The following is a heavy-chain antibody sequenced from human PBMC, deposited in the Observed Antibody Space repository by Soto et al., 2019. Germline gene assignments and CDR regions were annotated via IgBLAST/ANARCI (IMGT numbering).Heavy chain of an antibody. D-gene: IGHD2-21*02. CDR2: IIPIFGTA. J-gene: IGHJ1*01. CDR3: ARGGAYCGGDCYPGYFQH. CDR1: GGTFSSYA. Sequence: QVQLVQSGAEVKKPGSSVKVSCKASGGTFSSYAISWVRQAPGQGLEWRGGIIPIFGTANYAQKFQGRVTITADEATSTAYMELSSLRSEDTAVYYWARGGAYCGGDCYPGYFQHWGQGTLVTVSS. V-gene: IGHV1-69*01.